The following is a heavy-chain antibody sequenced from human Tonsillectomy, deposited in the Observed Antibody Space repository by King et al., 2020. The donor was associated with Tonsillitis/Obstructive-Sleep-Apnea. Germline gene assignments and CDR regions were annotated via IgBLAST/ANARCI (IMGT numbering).Heavy chain of an antibody. Sequence: VQLQQWGAGLLKPSETLSLTCAVYGGSFSGYYWSWIRQPPGKGLEWIGEINHSGSTNYNPSLKSRVTISVDTSKNQFSLKLSSVTAADTAVYYCARVPHSSGWYGGNWGQGTLVTVSS. CDR3: ARVPHSSGWYGGN. D-gene: IGHD6-19*01. CDR1: GGSFSGYY. V-gene: IGHV4-34*01. J-gene: IGHJ4*02. CDR2: INHSGST.